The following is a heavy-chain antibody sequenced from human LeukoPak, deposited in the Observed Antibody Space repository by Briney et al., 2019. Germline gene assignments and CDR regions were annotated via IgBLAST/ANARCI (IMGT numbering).Heavy chain of an antibody. D-gene: IGHD3-16*01. J-gene: IGHJ4*02. Sequence: GGSLRLSCAASGFTFSGNWMSWVRQAPGKGLEWVANIKQDGNEKPYVDSVKGRFTISRDNAKNSLYLQMNSLRAEDTAVYYCTRGGLRGSFDYWGQGSLVTVSS. CDR2: IKQDGNEK. V-gene: IGHV3-7*01. CDR3: TRGGLRGSFDY. CDR1: GFTFSGNW.